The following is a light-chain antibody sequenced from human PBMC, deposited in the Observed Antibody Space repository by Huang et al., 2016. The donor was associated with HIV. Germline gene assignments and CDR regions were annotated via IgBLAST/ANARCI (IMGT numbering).Light chain of an antibody. J-gene: IGKJ1*01. CDR1: RSISTW. CDR2: KAS. CDR3: QQYSSYSWT. V-gene: IGKV1-5*03. Sequence: DIQMTQSPSTLSASVGDRVTITCRASRSISTWLACYQQKPGKAPKLLIYKASSLESGVPSRFSGSGSGTEFTLTISSLQPDDIATYYCQQYSSYSWTFGQGTKVEIK.